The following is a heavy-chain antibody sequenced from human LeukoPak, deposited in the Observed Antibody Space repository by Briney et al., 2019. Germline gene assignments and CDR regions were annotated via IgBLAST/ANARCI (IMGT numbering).Heavy chain of an antibody. V-gene: IGHV3-48*01. D-gene: IGHD2-2*02. CDR2: ISSSSSTI. CDR3: ARDQVPAAIGGYYFDY. J-gene: IGHJ4*02. Sequence: GGSLRLSCAASGFTFSSYSMNWVRQAPWKGLEWVSYISSSSSTIYYADSVKGRFTISRDNAKNSLYLQMNSLRAEDTAVYYCARDQVPAAIGGYYFDYWGQGTLVTVSS. CDR1: GFTFSSYS.